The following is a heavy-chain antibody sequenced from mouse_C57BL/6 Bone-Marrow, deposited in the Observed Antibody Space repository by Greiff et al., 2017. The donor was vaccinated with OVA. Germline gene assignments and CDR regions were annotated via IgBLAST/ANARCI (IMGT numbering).Heavy chain of an antibody. CDR2: IDPSDSNT. D-gene: IGHD2-3*01. CDR3: ALYDGYYRYFYV. CDR1: GYTFTSYW. J-gene: IGHJ1*03. V-gene: IGHV1-69*01. Sequence: QVQLQQPGAELVMPGASVKLSCKASGYTFTSYWMHWVKQRPGQGLEWIGEIDPSDSNTNYNQKFKGKSTLTVDKSSSTAYMQLSSLTSEDSAVYYSALYDGYYRYFYVWGTGTTVTVSS.